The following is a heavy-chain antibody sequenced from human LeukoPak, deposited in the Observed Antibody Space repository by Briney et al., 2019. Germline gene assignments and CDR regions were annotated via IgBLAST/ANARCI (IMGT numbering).Heavy chain of an antibody. CDR2: INHSGST. CDR1: GGSFSGYY. Sequence: KPSETLSLTCAVYGGSFSGYYWSWIPQPPGKGLEWIGEINHSGSTNYNPSLKSRVTISVDTSKNQFSLKLSPVTAADTAVYYCGGNVDTAMANWFDPWGQGTLVTVSS. J-gene: IGHJ5*02. CDR3: GGNVDTAMANWFDP. V-gene: IGHV4-34*01. D-gene: IGHD5-18*01.